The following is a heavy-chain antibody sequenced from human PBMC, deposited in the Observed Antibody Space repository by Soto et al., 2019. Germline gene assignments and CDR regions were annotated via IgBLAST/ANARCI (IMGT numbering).Heavy chain of an antibody. CDR2: ISGSGGST. J-gene: IGHJ5*02. V-gene: IGHV3-23*01. Sequence: GGSLRLSCAASGFTFSSYAMSWVRQAPGKGLEWVSAISGSGGSTYYADSVKGRFTISRDNSKNTLYLQMNSLRAEDTAVYYCAKGSRGRVVVAANNWFDPWGQGTLVTVSS. CDR3: AKGSRGRVVVAANNWFDP. D-gene: IGHD2-15*01. CDR1: GFTFSSYA.